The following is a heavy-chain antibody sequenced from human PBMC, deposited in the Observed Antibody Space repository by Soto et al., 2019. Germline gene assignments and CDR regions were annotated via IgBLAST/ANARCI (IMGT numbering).Heavy chain of an antibody. J-gene: IGHJ4*02. CDR1: DGSVHTGNYY. Sequence: QVQLQESGPGLVKPSETLSLTCSVSDGSVHTGNYYWSWIRQPPGKGLEWIGHIYYIGTTNYNPSLKSRVTISVDTSKNQCSLKVTSVTAADTAVYFCAREEKQLSRYGGDFDYWGQGILVTVSS. V-gene: IGHV4-61*01. CDR3: AREEKQLSRYGGDFDY. D-gene: IGHD3-16*01. CDR2: IYYIGTT.